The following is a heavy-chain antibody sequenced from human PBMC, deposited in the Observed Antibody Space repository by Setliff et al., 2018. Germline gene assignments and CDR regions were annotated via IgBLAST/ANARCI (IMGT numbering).Heavy chain of an antibody. CDR1: GFTFTTSA. V-gene: IGHV1-58*01. CDR2: IVVGSVST. J-gene: IGHJ4*02. CDR3: ARGGQLLYPWDY. D-gene: IGHD2-2*02. Sequence: ASVKVSCKASGFTFTTSAVQWVRQARGQRLEWIGWIVVGSVSTNYAQKFQDRVIITRDMSTSTVYMELSSLRSEDTAVYYCARGGQLLYPWDYWGQGTLVTVSS.